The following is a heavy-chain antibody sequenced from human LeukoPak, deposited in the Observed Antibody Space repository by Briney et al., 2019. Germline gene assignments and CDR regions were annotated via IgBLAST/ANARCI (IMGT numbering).Heavy chain of an antibody. V-gene: IGHV1-46*01. CDR2: IHPRDGST. CDR3: ARDQVGFDY. J-gene: IGHJ4*02. CDR1: GYTFTNNY. D-gene: IGHD2-2*01. Sequence: ASVKVSCKASGYTFTNNYLHWVRQAPGQGLEWMGMIHPRDGSTSYAQNFQGRVTVTRDTSTTTVHMELRGLRSEDTAVYYCARDQVGFDYWGQGTVVTVSS.